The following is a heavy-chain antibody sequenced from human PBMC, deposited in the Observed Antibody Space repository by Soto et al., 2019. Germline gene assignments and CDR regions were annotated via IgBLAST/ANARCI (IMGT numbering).Heavy chain of an antibody. CDR2: IIPIFGTA. CDR1: GGTFSSYA. Sequence: QVQLVQSGAEVKKPGSSVKVSCKASGGTFSSYAISWVRQAPGQGLEWMGGIIPIFGTANYAQKFQGRVTITADESTSTAYIELSSQISEDTSVYYCARDTRFTYGMDVWGQGTTVTVS. J-gene: IGHJ6*02. V-gene: IGHV1-69*01. D-gene: IGHD3-3*01. CDR3: ARDTRFTYGMDV.